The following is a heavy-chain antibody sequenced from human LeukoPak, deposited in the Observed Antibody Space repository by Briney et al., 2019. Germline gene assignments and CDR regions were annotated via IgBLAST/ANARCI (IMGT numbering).Heavy chain of an antibody. D-gene: IGHD3-10*01. CDR2: IRSSGSTI. CDR1: GDSISSYY. V-gene: IGHV3-11*04. Sequence: LSLTCTVSGDSISSYYWSWIPQPPGKGLEWVSYIRSSGSTIYYADSVKGRFTIPRDNPTDSLYLQMNSLRAEDTAVYYCASMTTAMVRYWGQGTLVTVSS. J-gene: IGHJ4*02. CDR3: ASMTTAMVRY.